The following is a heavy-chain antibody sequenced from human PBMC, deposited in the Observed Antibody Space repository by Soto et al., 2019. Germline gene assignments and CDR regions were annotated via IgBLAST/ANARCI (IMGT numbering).Heavy chain of an antibody. V-gene: IGHV4-4*02. Sequence: QVQLQESGPGLVKPSGTLSLTCAVSGGSISSSNWWSWVRHPPGKGLEWSGEIYHSGSTNYNPSLKGRVTISVDKSKNQFSLNLSSVTAADTAVYYCASRPVAGQRWFVPWGQGTLVTVSS. J-gene: IGHJ5*02. CDR3: ASRPVAGQRWFVP. CDR2: IYHSGST. D-gene: IGHD6-19*01. CDR1: GGSISSSNW.